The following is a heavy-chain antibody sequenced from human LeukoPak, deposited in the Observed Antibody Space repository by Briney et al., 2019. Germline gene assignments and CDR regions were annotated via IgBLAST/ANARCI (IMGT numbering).Heavy chain of an antibody. CDR3: ARTSRRRNWFDP. Sequence: SETLSLTCAVYGGSFSGYYWSWIRQPPGKGLEWIGEINHSGSTNYNPSLKSRVTISVDTSKNQFSLKLNSLTAADTTVYYCARTSRRRNWFDPWGQGTLVTVSS. J-gene: IGHJ5*02. V-gene: IGHV4-34*01. D-gene: IGHD6-25*01. CDR2: INHSGST. CDR1: GGSFSGYY.